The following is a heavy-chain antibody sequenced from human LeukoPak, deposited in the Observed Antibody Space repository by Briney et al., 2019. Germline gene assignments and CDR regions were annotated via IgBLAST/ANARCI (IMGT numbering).Heavy chain of an antibody. CDR1: GYTFTSYD. CDR2: MDPNSGNT. Sequence: ASVKVSCKASGYTFTSYDVNWVRQAPGQGLEWMGWMDPNSGNTDYAQTFQGRVTITADKSTSTAYMELSSLRSEDTAVYYCARMVVTASNWFDPWGQGTLVTVSS. CDR3: ARMVVTASNWFDP. J-gene: IGHJ5*02. V-gene: IGHV1-8*01. D-gene: IGHD2-21*02.